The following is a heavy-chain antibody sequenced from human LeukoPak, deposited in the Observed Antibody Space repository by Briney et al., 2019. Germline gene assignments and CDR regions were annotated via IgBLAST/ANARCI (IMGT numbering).Heavy chain of an antibody. CDR2: IYHSGTT. J-gene: IGHJ4*02. V-gene: IGHV4-30-2*01. D-gene: IGHD3-22*01. Sequence: PSETLSLTCAVSGGSISSGGYSGSWIRQPPGKGLEWIGYIYHSGTTYYNPSLKSRVTISLDRSKNQFSLKLSSVTAADTAVYYCARGYYDSSGYKTNDYWGQGTLVTVSS. CDR3: ARGYYDSSGYKTNDY. CDR1: GGSISSGGYS.